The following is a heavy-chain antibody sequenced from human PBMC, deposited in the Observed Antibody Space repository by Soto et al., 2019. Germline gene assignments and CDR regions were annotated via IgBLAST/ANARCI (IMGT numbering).Heavy chain of an antibody. CDR3: ARERDYDFCPRQTSDSYGMDV. CDR1: GGSISSSGYS. J-gene: IGHJ6*02. CDR2: MYRSGNT. Sequence: SETLSLTCAVSGGSISSSGYSWSWIRQPPGKGLEWIGYMYRSGNTYYNPSLESRVSISVDRSKNQFSLELDSVTAAETAVYYCARERDYDFCPRQTSDSYGMDVWGQGTPVTVYS. D-gene: IGHD3-16*01. V-gene: IGHV4-30-2*01.